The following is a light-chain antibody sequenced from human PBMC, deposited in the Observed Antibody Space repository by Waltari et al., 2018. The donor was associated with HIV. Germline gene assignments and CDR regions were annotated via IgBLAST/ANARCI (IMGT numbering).Light chain of an antibody. Sequence: QSALTQPASVSGSPGPSITISCPGSSNDVGGYNYVSWYQQHPGKAPRLMIYDVSTRPSGVSDRFSGSKSGDTASLTISGLQPEDEADYYCESYTSTSVWVFGGGTRLTVL. J-gene: IGLJ3*02. V-gene: IGLV2-14*03. CDR3: ESYTSTSVWV. CDR2: DVS. CDR1: SNDVGGYNY.